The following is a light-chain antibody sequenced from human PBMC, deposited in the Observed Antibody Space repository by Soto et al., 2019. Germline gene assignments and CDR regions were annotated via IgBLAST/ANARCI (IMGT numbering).Light chain of an antibody. Sequence: DIQMTQSPSTLSASVGDRVTITCRASQSVRNWLAWYQQKPGKAPKLLIYDASSLESGVPSRFSGSGFGTEFTLTISSLQHDDFATYSCQQFNTYSYTFGQGTKVDIK. CDR1: QSVRNW. CDR3: QQFNTYSYT. V-gene: IGKV1-5*01. CDR2: DAS. J-gene: IGKJ2*01.